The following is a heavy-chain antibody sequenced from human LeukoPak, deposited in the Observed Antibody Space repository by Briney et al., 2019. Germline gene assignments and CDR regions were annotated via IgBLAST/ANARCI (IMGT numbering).Heavy chain of an antibody. CDR1: EYTFTVNY. D-gene: IGHD6-19*01. J-gene: IGHJ3*02. V-gene: IGHV1-2*02. CDR3: AREATPTVKVAGAWYGAYDI. CDR2: INPNNGGT. Sequence: ASVTVSFKASEYTFTVNYIHWVRQAPGQGREWMGWINPNNGGTNYTQNFQGGVTITSDTTTSTEYMEMSRVGSDDTGVYYCAREATPTVKVAGAWYGAYDIWGQGTMVTVSS.